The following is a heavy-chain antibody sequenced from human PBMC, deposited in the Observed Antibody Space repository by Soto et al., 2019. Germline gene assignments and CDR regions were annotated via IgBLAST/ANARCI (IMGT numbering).Heavy chain of an antibody. D-gene: IGHD2-2*01. CDR2: ISAYNGNT. CDR1: GYTFTSYG. CDR3: ARDGGYCSSTSCPREYYYYYMDV. J-gene: IGHJ6*03. V-gene: IGHV1-18*01. Sequence: ASVKVSCKASGYTFTSYGISWVRQAPGQGLEWMGWISAYNGNTNYAQKLQGRVTMTTDTSTSTAYMELMSLRSDDTSVYYCARDGGYCSSTSCPREYYYYYMDVWGKGTTVTVSS.